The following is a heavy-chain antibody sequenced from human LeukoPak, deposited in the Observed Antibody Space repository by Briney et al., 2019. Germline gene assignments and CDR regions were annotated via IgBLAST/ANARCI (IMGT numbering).Heavy chain of an antibody. V-gene: IGHV1-18*01. J-gene: IGHJ4*02. CDR1: GYTFTSYG. D-gene: IGHD6-19*01. CDR2: ISAYNGNT. Sequence: GASVKVSCKASGYTFTSYGISWVRQAPGQGLEWMGWISAYNGNTNYAQKLQGRVTMTTDTSTSTAYMELRSLRSDDTAVYYCARGDGSGWYVTDFDYWGQGTLVTVSS. CDR3: ARGDGSGWYVTDFDY.